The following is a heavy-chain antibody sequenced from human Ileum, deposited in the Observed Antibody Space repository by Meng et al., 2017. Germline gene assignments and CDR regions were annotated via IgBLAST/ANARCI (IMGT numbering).Heavy chain of an antibody. CDR3: ARVSSMIMVYGGSYFDY. Sequence: VQVQQWGSGLLNPSEPLSLTCSVYGGSFSGYYWSWIRQPPGKGLEWIGEINHSGSTNYNPSLKSRVTISVDTSKNQFSLKLSSVTAADTAVYYCARVSSMIMVYGGSYFDYWGQGTLVTVSS. V-gene: IGHV4-34*01. J-gene: IGHJ4*02. CDR1: GGSFSGYY. D-gene: IGHD2-8*01. CDR2: INHSGST.